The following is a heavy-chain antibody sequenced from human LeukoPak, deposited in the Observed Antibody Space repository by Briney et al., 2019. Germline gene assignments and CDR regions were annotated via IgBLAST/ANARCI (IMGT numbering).Heavy chain of an antibody. CDR2: MNPNSGNT. J-gene: IGHJ1*01. D-gene: IGHD3-3*01. CDR1: GYTFTSYD. V-gene: IGHV1-8*01. Sequence: ASVKVSCKASGYTFTSYDINWVRQATGQGLEWMGWMNPNSGNTGYAQKFQGRVTMTRNTSISTAYMEVSSLRSEDTAVYYCARGRYDTNSGYFHHWGQGTLVTVSS. CDR3: ARGRYDTNSGYFHH.